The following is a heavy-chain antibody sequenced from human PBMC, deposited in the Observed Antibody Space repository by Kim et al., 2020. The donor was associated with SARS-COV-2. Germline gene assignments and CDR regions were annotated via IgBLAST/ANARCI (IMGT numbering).Heavy chain of an antibody. J-gene: IGHJ4*02. CDR2: IRSKAYGGTT. V-gene: IGHV3-49*03. CDR3: TRGVGYYDFWSGYYDRYYFDY. CDR1: GFTFGDYA. Sequence: GGSLRLSCTASGFTFGDYAMSWFRQAPGKGLEWVGFIRSKAYGGTTEYAASVKGRFTISRDDSKSIAYLQMNSLKTEDTAVYYCTRGVGYYDFWSGYYDRYYFDYWGQGTLVTVSS. D-gene: IGHD3-3*01.